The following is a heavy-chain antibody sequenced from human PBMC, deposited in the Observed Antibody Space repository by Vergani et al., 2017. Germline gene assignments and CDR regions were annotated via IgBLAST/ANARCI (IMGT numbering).Heavy chain of an antibody. Sequence: EVQLVESGGGLVKPGGSLRLSCAASGFSFSSYSMNWVRQAPGKGLEWVASISGSSSYVFYRDSVEGRFTITRDNAKKSVYLQMNSLRAEDTAMYFCARDDGGYGDYGGWFDPWGQGTLVTVSS. CDR2: ISGSSSYV. D-gene: IGHD4-17*01. CDR1: GFSFSSYS. CDR3: ARDDGGYGDYGGWFDP. J-gene: IGHJ5*02. V-gene: IGHV3-21*02.